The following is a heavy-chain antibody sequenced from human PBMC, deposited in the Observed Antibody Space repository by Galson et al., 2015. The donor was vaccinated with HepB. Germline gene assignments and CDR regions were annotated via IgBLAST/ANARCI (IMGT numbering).Heavy chain of an antibody. CDR2: ISYDGSNK. J-gene: IGHJ6*03. Sequence: SLRLSCAASGFTFSSYAMHWVRQAPGKGLEWVAVISYDGSNKYYADSVKGRFTISRDNSKNTLYLQMNSLRAEDTAVYYCAKMPGTRAYYYYYMDVWGKGTTVTVSS. CDR1: GFTFSSYA. V-gene: IGHV3-30-3*02. CDR3: AKMPGTRAYYYYYMDV. D-gene: IGHD2-2*01.